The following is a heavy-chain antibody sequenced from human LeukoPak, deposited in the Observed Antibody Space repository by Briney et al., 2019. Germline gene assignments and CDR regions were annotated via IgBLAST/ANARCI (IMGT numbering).Heavy chain of an antibody. J-gene: IGHJ6*02. V-gene: IGHV1-58*02. D-gene: IGHD6-19*01. CDR2: IVVGSGNT. Sequence: SVKVSCKASGFTFTSSAMQWVRQARGQRLEWIGWIVVGSGNTNYAQKFQERVTITRDMSTSTAYMELSSLRSEDTAVYYCAAESLAVASDYYYYGMDVWGRGTTVTVSS. CDR3: AAESLAVASDYYYYGMDV. CDR1: GFTFTSSA.